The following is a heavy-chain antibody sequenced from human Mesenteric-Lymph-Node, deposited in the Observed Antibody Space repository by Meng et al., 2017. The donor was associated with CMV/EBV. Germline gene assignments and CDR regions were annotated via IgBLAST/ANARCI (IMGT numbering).Heavy chain of an antibody. CDR1: GFIVSDNY. Sequence: GGSLRLSCAASGFIVSDNYMSWVRQAPGKGLEWVSVIYRDGTTYYADSVKGRFTISRDNFNNTLNLQMNSLRADDTAVYYCARDRYRSSDYWGQGTRVTVSS. V-gene: IGHV3-53*01. J-gene: IGHJ4*02. CDR3: ARDRYRSSDY. CDR2: IYRDGTT. D-gene: IGHD6-6*01.